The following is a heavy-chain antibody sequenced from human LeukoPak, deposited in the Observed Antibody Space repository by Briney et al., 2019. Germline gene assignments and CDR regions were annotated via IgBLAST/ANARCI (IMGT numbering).Heavy chain of an antibody. CDR3: AKDGGSSWSQLIYYYMDV. D-gene: IGHD6-13*01. CDR2: ISYDGSNK. CDR1: GFTFSNAW. J-gene: IGHJ6*03. Sequence: GGSLRLSCAASGFTFSNAWMSWVRQAPGKGLEWVAVISYDGSNKYYADSVKGRFTISRDNSKNTLYLQMNSLRAEDTAVYYCAKDGGSSWSQLIYYYMDVWGKGTTVTVSS. V-gene: IGHV3-30*18.